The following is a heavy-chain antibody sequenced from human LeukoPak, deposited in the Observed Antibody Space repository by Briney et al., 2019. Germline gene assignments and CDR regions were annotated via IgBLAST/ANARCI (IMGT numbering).Heavy chain of an antibody. Sequence: GGSLRPSCVVSGFTFNSYDMHWVRQAPGKGLEWVAFIRYDGSNKYYADSVKGRFTISRENSKNTLYLQMNSLRAEDTAVYYCANENGGPDYWGQGTLVTVSS. V-gene: IGHV3-30*02. J-gene: IGHJ4*02. CDR1: GFTFNSYD. CDR2: IRYDGSNK. D-gene: IGHD3-10*01. CDR3: ANENGGPDY.